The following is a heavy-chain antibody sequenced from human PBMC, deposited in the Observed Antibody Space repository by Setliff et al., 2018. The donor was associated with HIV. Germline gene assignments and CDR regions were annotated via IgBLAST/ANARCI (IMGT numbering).Heavy chain of an antibody. V-gene: IGHV1-2*06. J-gene: IGHJ3*01. D-gene: IGHD2-15*01. CDR1: GYTFISYA. CDR3: ARDFHVLGYCSADSCPYDASDV. CDR2: INRDNGGI. Sequence: ASVKVSCKASGYTFISYAIHWVRQAPGQGLEWMGRINRDNGGIDYAQKFQGRVTVTRDTSINTAYMELSSLRSDDTAIYYCARDFHVLGYCSADSCPYDASDVWGQGTMVTVSS.